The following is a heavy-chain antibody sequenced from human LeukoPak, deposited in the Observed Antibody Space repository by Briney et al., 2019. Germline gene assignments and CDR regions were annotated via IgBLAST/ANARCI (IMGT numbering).Heavy chain of an antibody. Sequence: SETLSLTCTVSGDSISSYYWSWIRQPPGKRLEWVGYISYSGSTNYKPSLKSRVTISVDTSKNQFSLKLSSVTAADTGVYYCARQGHSYGLDYWGQGTLVTVSS. V-gene: IGHV4-59*08. CDR3: ARQGHSYGLDY. CDR1: GDSISSYY. CDR2: ISYSGST. D-gene: IGHD5-18*01. J-gene: IGHJ4*02.